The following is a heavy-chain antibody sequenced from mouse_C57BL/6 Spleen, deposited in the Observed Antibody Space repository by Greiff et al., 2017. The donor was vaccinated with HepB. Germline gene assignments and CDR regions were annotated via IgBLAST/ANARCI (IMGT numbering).Heavy chain of an antibody. J-gene: IGHJ4*01. CDR3: ARERGYYNAMDY. Sequence: QVQLQQPGAELVMPGASVKLSCKASGYTFTSYWMHWVKQRPGQGLEWIGEIDPSDSYTNYNQKFKGKSTLTVDKSASTAYMQLSSLTSEDSAVYYCARERGYYNAMDYWGQGTSVTVSS. D-gene: IGHD2-2*01. CDR1: GYTFTSYW. CDR2: IDPSDSYT. V-gene: IGHV1-69*01.